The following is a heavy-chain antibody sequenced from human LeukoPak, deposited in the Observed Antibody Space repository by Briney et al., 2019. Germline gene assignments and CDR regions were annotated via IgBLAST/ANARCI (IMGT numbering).Heavy chain of an antibody. J-gene: IGHJ4*02. V-gene: IGHV3-30*03. CDR3: ATPYNFGYYFDY. Sequence: PGGSLRLSCAASGFTFSNYDMHWVRQAPGKGLEWVAVISYDGSNKYFADSVKGRFTISRDNSRNTLYLQMNSLRAEDTAVYYCATPYNFGYYFDYWGQGTLVTVSS. CDR1: GFTFSNYD. D-gene: IGHD1-1*01. CDR2: ISYDGSNK.